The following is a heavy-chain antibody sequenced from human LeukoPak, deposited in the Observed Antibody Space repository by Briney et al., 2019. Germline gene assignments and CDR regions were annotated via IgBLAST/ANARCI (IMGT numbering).Heavy chain of an antibody. V-gene: IGHV3-30*01. CDR3: AREASRSSSRPSGFDP. J-gene: IGHJ5*02. Sequence: PGGSLRLSCAASGFTFSSYAMHWVRQAPGKGLEWVAVISYDGSNKYYADSVKGRFTISRDNSKNTLYLQMNSLRAEDTAVYYCAREASRSSSRPSGFDPWGQGTPVTVSS. D-gene: IGHD6-6*01. CDR2: ISYDGSNK. CDR1: GFTFSSYA.